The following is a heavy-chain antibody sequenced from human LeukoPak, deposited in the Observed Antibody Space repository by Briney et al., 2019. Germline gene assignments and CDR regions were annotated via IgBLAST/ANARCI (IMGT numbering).Heavy chain of an antibody. D-gene: IGHD5-24*01. CDR3: ARGEIEVATTPIDY. V-gene: IGHV3-23*01. CDR2: ISGSGGST. Sequence: SGGSLRISCAASGFTFSNYAMSWVRQAPGKGLEWVSAISGSGGSTYYADSVKGRFTISRDNAKNSLYLQMNSLRAEDTAVYYCARGEIEVATTPIDYWGQGTLVTVSS. CDR1: GFTFSNYA. J-gene: IGHJ4*02.